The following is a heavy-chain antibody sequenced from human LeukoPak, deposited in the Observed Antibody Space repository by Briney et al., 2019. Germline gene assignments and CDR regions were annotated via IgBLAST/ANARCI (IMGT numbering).Heavy chain of an antibody. J-gene: IGHJ4*02. CDR2: ITHNAAAT. CDR1: GFTFSSYA. Sequence: GGSLRLSCAASGFTFSSYAMSWVRQAPGKGLEWVSAITHNAAATHYADSVKGRFTNSRDNSKNTLYLQTNSLRAEDTAVYYCAKDFPAYCGGDCGDHWGQGTLVTVSS. CDR3: AKDFPAYCGGDCGDH. D-gene: IGHD2-21*02. V-gene: IGHV3-23*01.